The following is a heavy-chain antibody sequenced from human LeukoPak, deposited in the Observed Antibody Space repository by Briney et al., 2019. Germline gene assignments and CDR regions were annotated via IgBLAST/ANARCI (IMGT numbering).Heavy chain of an antibody. Sequence: GASVKVSCKASGSTFSRYTISWVRQAPGQGLEWMGGIIPMFGRANYAQKFQGRLTITADESSTTAYMELSGLRSEDTAVYYCATDASIYDSRGYYYLWWGQGTLVTVSS. CDR3: ATDASIYDSRGYYYLW. V-gene: IGHV1-69*01. D-gene: IGHD3-22*01. CDR2: IIPMFGRA. J-gene: IGHJ4*02. CDR1: GSTFSRYT.